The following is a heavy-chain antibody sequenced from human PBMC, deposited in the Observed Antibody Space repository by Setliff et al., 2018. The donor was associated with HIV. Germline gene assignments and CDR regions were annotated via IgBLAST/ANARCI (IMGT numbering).Heavy chain of an antibody. Sequence: ASVKVSCKASGYTFTTYGISWVRQAPGHGLEWMGWISPNFGHTKYAQKFLDRVTMTIDTATSRVYMELRSLRSDDTAVYFCARLGSGWSDSYYYAMDIWGQGTTGTVSS. D-gene: IGHD6-19*01. CDR2: ISPNFGHT. V-gene: IGHV1-18*01. CDR1: GYTFTTYG. CDR3: ARLGSGWSDSYYYAMDI. J-gene: IGHJ6*02.